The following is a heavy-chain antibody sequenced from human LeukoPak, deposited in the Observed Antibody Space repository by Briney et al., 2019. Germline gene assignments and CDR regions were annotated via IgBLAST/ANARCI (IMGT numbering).Heavy chain of an antibody. D-gene: IGHD4-23*01. Sequence: GGSLRLSCAASGFTFSSYWMHWVRQAPGKGLVWVSRISKDGSSTYYADSVKGRFTISRDNAKNTLYLQMNSLRAEDTAVYYCVGGDYGGNHLDSWGQGTLVTVTS. CDR2: ISKDGSST. CDR3: VGGDYGGNHLDS. V-gene: IGHV3-74*01. J-gene: IGHJ4*02. CDR1: GFTFSSYW.